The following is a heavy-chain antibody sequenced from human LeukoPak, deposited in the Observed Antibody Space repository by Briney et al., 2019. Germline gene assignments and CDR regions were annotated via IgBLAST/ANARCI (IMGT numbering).Heavy chain of an antibody. CDR1: GFTFGNHG. Sequence: GGSLRLSCAASGFTFGNHGMHWVRQPPGKGLEWVVLISYDGNNKYYADSVKGRFTISRDNSKNTLYLQMSSLRDEDTAVYYCAKGLGDSSGYLNNYWGQGTLATVSS. D-gene: IGHD3-22*01. CDR2: ISYDGNNK. J-gene: IGHJ4*02. CDR3: AKGLGDSSGYLNNY. V-gene: IGHV3-30*18.